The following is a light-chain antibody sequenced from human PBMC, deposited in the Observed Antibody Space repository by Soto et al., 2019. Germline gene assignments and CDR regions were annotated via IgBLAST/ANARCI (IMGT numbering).Light chain of an antibody. Sequence: IVMTQSPGTLSLSHGASATLSCRASQNVRRNLAWYQQKPGQAPRLLIYGAYTRATGIPDRFSGSGSGTDFTLTISSLQPEDFAVYYCLQYDSTPLTFGRGTKVEIK. V-gene: IGKV3-15*01. CDR1: QNVRRN. CDR3: LQYDSTPLT. CDR2: GAY. J-gene: IGKJ4*01.